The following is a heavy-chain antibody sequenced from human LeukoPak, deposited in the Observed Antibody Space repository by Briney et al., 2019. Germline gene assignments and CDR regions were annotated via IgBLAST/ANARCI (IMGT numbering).Heavy chain of an antibody. CDR2: LVYDERN. D-gene: IGHD6-13*01. J-gene: IGHJ4*02. CDR3: AKLVSSWYFDY. V-gene: IGHV3-30*02. CDR1: GFPFSSYG. Sequence: GSLRLSCAASGFPFSSYGMHWVRQAPGKGLEWVARLVYDERNDYANSVKGRFTISRDNSMHILYLQMHSLRAEDTAVYYCAKLVSSWYFDYWGQGTLVTVSS.